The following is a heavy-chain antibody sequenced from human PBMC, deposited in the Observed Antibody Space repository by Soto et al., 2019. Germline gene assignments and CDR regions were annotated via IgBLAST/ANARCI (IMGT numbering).Heavy chain of an antibody. J-gene: IGHJ5*02. D-gene: IGHD3-3*01. Sequence: SETLSLTCAVYGGSFSGYYWSWIRQPPGKGLEWIGEINHSGSTNYNPSLKSRVTISVDTSKNQFSLKLSSVTAADTAVYYCASSHVLRFLEWLPPGGFDPWGQGTLVTVSS. CDR2: INHSGST. V-gene: IGHV4-34*01. CDR3: ASSHVLRFLEWLPPGGFDP. CDR1: GGSFSGYY.